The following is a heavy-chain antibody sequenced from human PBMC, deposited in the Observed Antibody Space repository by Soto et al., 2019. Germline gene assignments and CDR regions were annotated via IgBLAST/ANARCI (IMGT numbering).Heavy chain of an antibody. CDR2: IYYSGSS. CDR3: ARWWSGSRQGFDP. Sequence: SETLSLTCTVSGGSISSCDYYWSWIRQPPGKGLEWIGYIYYSGSSYYNPSLRSRVAISVDTSKNQFSLKLSSVTAADTAVYYCARWWSGSRQGFDPWGQGTLVTVSS. D-gene: IGHD3-3*01. CDR1: GGSISSCDYY. V-gene: IGHV4-30-4*01. J-gene: IGHJ5*02.